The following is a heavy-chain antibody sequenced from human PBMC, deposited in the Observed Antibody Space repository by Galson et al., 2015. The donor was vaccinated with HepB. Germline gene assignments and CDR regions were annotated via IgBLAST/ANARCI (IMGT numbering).Heavy chain of an antibody. J-gene: IGHJ4*02. CDR1: GFTFSDYY. CDR2: ISSSSGYT. Sequence: SLRLSCAASGFTFSDYYMSWIRQAPGKALEWVSYISSSSGYTNYADSVKGRFTISRDNAKNSLYLQMNSLRADDTAVYYCARDDGSGSPTMDYWGQGTLVTVSS. CDR3: ARDDGSGSPTMDY. D-gene: IGHD3-10*01. V-gene: IGHV3-11*06.